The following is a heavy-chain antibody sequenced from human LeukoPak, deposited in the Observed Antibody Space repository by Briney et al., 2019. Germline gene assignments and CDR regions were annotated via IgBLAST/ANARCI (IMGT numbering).Heavy chain of an antibody. CDR2: IYYSGST. J-gene: IGHJ4*02. CDR1: GGSVRSGSYY. V-gene: IGHV4-61*01. Sequence: SETLSLTCTVSGGSVRSGSYYWSWIRQPPGKGLEWIGYIYYSGSTNYNPSLKSRVTISVDTSKNQFSLKLSSVTAADTAVYYCARGARNWNYFDYWGQGTLVTVSS. CDR3: ARGARNWNYFDY. D-gene: IGHD1-1*01.